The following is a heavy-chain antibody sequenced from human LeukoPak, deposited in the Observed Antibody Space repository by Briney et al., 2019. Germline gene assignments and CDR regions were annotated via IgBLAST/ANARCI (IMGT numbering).Heavy chain of an antibody. CDR3: ARVVTYFDP. CDR1: EFTFSSYW. V-gene: IGHV3-74*01. D-gene: IGHD2/OR15-2a*01. CDR2: IKGDGSYT. J-gene: IGHJ5*02. Sequence: GGSLRLSCAASEFTFSSYWMHWVRQAPGKGLVWVSRIKGDGSYTSYADSVKGRFSISRDNAKNTLYLQMNSLRADDTGIYYCARVVTYFDPWGQGTLVTVSS.